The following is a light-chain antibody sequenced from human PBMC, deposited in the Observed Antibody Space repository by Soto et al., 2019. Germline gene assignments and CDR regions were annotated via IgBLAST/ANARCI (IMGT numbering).Light chain of an antibody. J-gene: IGLJ3*02. V-gene: IGLV2-14*01. CDR2: GVD. Sequence: QSALTQPASVSGSPGQSITISCTGTSSDIGGYNYVSWYQQHPGKAPKLIIYGVDNRPSGVSNRFSGSKSGNTASLTISGLQADDEADYYCSSYASSLLGVFGGGTKLTVL. CDR1: SSDIGGYNY. CDR3: SSYASSLLGV.